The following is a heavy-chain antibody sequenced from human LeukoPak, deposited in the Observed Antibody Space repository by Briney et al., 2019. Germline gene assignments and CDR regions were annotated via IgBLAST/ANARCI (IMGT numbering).Heavy chain of an antibody. CDR2: ISGSGKST. V-gene: IGHV3-23*01. D-gene: IGHD5-18*01. CDR1: GFTLSNSW. CDR3: AKAEYSYGRHLED. J-gene: IGHJ4*02. Sequence: GGSLRLSCAASGFTLSNSWMSWVRQAPGKGLEWVSGISGSGKSTWYADSVKGRFTLSRDNSKNTLHLQMNSLRVDDTALYYCAKAEYSYGRHLEDWGQGTLVAVSS.